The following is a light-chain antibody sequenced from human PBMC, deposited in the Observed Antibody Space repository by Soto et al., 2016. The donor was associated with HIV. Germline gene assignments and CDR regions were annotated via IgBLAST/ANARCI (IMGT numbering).Light chain of an antibody. CDR3: QAWDTSTAVV. CDR1: KLGDRY. Sequence: SYELTQPPSVSVSPGQTVSITCSGDKLGDRYPCWYQQKPGQSPVLVIYQGTKRPSGVPERFSGSNSGNTATLTISGTQAMDEADYYCQAWDTSTAVVFGGGTKPTVL. J-gene: IGLJ2*01. V-gene: IGLV3-1*01. CDR2: QGT.